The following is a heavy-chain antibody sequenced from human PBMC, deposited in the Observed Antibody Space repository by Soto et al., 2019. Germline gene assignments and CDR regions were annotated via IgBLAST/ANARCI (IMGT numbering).Heavy chain of an antibody. Sequence: PGESLKISCKGSGYSFTSYWISWVRQMPGKGLEWMGRIDPSDSYTNYSPSFQGHVTISADKSISTAYLQWSSLKASDTAMYYCARQFVGQLGDYYYYGMDVWGQGTTVTVSS. CDR1: GYSFTSYW. D-gene: IGHD6-6*01. V-gene: IGHV5-10-1*01. CDR2: IDPSDSYT. J-gene: IGHJ6*02. CDR3: ARQFVGQLGDYYYYGMDV.